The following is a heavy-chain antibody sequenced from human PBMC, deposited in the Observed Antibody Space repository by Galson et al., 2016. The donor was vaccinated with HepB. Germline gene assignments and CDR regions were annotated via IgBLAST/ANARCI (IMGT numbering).Heavy chain of an antibody. CDR3: ARVPTSLLSYFDS. V-gene: IGHV3-9*01. Sequence: SLRLSCAASGFTFDDYAMHWVRQAPGKGLEWVSGISWNSGSIASADSVKGRFTISRDNATNSLYLQMNSLRPEDTALYYCARVPTSLLSYFDSWGQGTLVTVSS. D-gene: IGHD2-2*01. J-gene: IGHJ4*02. CDR2: ISWNSGSI. CDR1: GFTFDDYA.